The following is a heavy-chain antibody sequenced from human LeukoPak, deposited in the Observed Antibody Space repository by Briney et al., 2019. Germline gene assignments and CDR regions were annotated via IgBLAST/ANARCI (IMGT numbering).Heavy chain of an antibody. J-gene: IGHJ4*02. CDR2: ISTDGYTT. Sequence: GGSLRLSCAASGLAFSAYKMHWVRKAPRKGLVWVSRISTDGYTTDYADFVQGRFTASRDNTKNTWSLEMNSLRAEDTAVYYCVVGGSPGYWGQGTLVTVSS. CDR1: GLAFSAYK. CDR3: VVGGSPGY. V-gene: IGHV3-74*01. D-gene: IGHD2-15*01.